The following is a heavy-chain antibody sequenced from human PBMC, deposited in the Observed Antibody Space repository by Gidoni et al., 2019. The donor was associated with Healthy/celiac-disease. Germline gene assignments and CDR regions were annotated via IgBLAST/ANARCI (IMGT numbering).Heavy chain of an antibody. CDR1: GGTFGSYT. V-gene: IGHV1-69*02. CDR2: TIPILGLA. J-gene: IGHJ1*01. Sequence: VQLVQSGAEVKKPGSSVKVSCKASGGTFGSYTISWVRQAPGQGLEWMGRTIPILGLADYAQIVKGRVTISADKATSTVYMELNGLTSEDTAVYFCARSPYCSGGGCYSGPEYFQHWGQGTLVTVSS. CDR3: ARSPYCSGGGCYSGPEYFQH. D-gene: IGHD2-15*01.